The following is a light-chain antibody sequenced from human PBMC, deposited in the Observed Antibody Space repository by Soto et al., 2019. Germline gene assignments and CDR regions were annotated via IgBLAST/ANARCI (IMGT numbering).Light chain of an antibody. CDR1: QDINNY. V-gene: IGKV1-27*01. CDR2: AAS. J-gene: IGKJ1*01. Sequence: DIQMTQSPSSLSASVGDRVTITCWASQDINNYLVWDQQKQGKVPKLLIYAASTLQSGVPSRFSGSGSGTDFTLTISSLQPEDVATYYCQNYNGAPWTFGQGTKVEIK. CDR3: QNYNGAPWT.